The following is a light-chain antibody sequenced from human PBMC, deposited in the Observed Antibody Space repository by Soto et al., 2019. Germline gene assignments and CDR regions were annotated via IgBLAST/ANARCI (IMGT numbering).Light chain of an antibody. CDR1: RSDVGGYNY. V-gene: IGLV2-14*01. Sequence: QSALTHPASVSGSPGQSITISCTGTRSDVGGYNYVSWYQQHAGKAPKFMIYDVSNRPSGVSNRFSGSKSGNTASLTISGLQAEDEPDYYCSSYTTSNTRQIVFGTGTKVTVL. J-gene: IGLJ1*01. CDR2: DVS. CDR3: SSYTTSNTRQIV.